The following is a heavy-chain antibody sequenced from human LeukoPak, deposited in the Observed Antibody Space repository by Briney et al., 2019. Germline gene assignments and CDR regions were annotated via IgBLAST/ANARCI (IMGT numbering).Heavy chain of an antibody. V-gene: IGHV3-15*01. J-gene: IGHJ3*02. CDR3: TAENFLYAFDI. CDR1: GFTFRNAW. CDR2: IKRKSDLGTT. Sequence: GGSLRLSCAASGFTFRNAWMSWVRQAPGKGLEWVGRIKRKSDLGTTDYAAPVKARFTISRDDSKNTLYLQMNSLKTEDTAVYYCTAENFLYAFDIWGQGTMVTVSS. D-gene: IGHD1-7*01.